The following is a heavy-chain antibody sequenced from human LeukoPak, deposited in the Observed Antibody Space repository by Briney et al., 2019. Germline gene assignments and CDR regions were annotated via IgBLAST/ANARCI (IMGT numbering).Heavy chain of an antibody. Sequence: GGSLRLSCTASGFTFGDYAMTWVRQAPGKGLEWVGFIRSKIYGGTPEYAASVKGRFTISRDGSKGIAYLQMNSLKTEDTAVYYCTRDQTPYYWGQGTLVTVSS. CDR1: GFTFGDYA. CDR3: TRDQTPYY. CDR2: IRSKIYGGTP. V-gene: IGHV3-49*04. J-gene: IGHJ4*02.